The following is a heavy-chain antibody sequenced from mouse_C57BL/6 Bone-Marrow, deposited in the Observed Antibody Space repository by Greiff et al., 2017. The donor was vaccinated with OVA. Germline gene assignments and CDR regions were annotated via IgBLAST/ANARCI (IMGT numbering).Heavy chain of an antibody. CDR3: ARVGIYYCNYSWYFDD. J-gene: IGHJ1*03. CDR1: GFTFSDYG. D-gene: IGHD2-1*01. V-gene: IGHV5-17*01. CDR2: ISSGSSTI. Sequence: EVNVVESGGGLVKPGGSLKLSCAASGFTFSDYGMHWVRQAPEKGLEWVAYISSGSSTIYYADTVKGRFTISRDNAKNTLFLQMNSLRSEDTDMYYCARVGIYYCNYSWYFDDWGTGTTVTVSS.